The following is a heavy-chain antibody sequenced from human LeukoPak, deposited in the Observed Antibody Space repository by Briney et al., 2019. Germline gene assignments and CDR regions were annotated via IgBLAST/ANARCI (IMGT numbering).Heavy chain of an antibody. Sequence: GGSLRLSCAASGFTFSNAWMSWVRQAPGKGLEWVSVIYSGGSTYYADSVKGRFTISRDNSKNTLYLQMNSLRAEDTAVYYCARDTYYYGSGSYGWGQGTLVTVSS. CDR2: IYSGGST. CDR1: GFTFSNAW. D-gene: IGHD3-10*01. CDR3: ARDTYYYGSGSYG. V-gene: IGHV3-66*01. J-gene: IGHJ4*02.